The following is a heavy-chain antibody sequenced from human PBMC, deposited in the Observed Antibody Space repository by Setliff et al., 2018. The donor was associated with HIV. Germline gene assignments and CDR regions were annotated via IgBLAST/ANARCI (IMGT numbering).Heavy chain of an antibody. V-gene: IGHV4-39*01. D-gene: IGHD2-2*01. Sequence: PSETLSLTCTVSGGSASNSRYYWAWIRQPPGKGLEYIGSIHYNEKTYYNPSLKSRVTISIDTSKNQFSLNLTSVTAADTAVYYCVTSSSWSSRLNFWGPGMLVTVS. J-gene: IGHJ4*02. CDR1: GGSASNSRYY. CDR2: IHYNEKT. CDR3: VTSSSWSSRLNF.